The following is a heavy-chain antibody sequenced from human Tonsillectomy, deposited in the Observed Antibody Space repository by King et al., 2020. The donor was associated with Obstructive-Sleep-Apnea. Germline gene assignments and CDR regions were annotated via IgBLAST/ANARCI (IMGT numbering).Heavy chain of an antibody. CDR2: ISAYNGNT. J-gene: IGHJ6*02. CDR3: ARGRLGADYYYYGMDV. D-gene: IGHD1-26*01. CDR1: GYTFTSYG. Sequence: QLVQSGAEVKKPGASVKVSCKASGYTFTSYGITWVRQAPGQGLEWMGWISAYNGNTNYAQKFQGRVTMTTDTSTSTAYMELRSLRSDDTAVYFCARGRLGADYYYYGMDVWGLGTTVTVSS. V-gene: IGHV1-18*04.